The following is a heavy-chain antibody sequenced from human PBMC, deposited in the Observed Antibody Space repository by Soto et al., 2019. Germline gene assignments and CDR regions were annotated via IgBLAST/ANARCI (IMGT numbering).Heavy chain of an antibody. CDR2: IYDSETT. Sequence: QVQLQESGPGLVKPSQTLSLTCTVSGGSINSDDSYWSWLRQPPGRGLEWIGYIYDSETTYYNPSLKSRVTISVPTSKNQVSLKLNSVTAAATAVYYCARDRQSEIVAMLASNGMDVWGQGTTVIVSS. CDR3: ARDRQSEIVAMLASNGMDV. J-gene: IGHJ6*02. V-gene: IGHV4-30-4*01. CDR1: GGSINSDDSY. D-gene: IGHD5-12*01.